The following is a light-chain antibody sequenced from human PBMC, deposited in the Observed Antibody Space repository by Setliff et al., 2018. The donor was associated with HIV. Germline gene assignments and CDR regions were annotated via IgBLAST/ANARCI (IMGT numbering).Light chain of an antibody. CDR2: EVT. CDR1: ISDIGYYHS. Sequence: QSALTQPASVSGSPGQSITISCTGTISDIGYYHSVSWYQQHPGKVPKLIIYEVTKRPSGVSNRFSGSKSGNTASLTISGLQAEDEADYYCSSYATTGTGFGTGTKVTVL. V-gene: IGLV2-14*01. J-gene: IGLJ1*01. CDR3: SSYATTGTG.